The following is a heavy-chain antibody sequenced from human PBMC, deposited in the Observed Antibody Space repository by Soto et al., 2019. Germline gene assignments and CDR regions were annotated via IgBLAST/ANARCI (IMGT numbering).Heavy chain of an antibody. CDR3: ARDPHSGSYRGWFEP. J-gene: IGHJ5*02. CDR1: GGTFSSYA. CDR2: IIPIFGTA. Sequence: QVQLVQSGAEVKKPGSSVKVSCKASGGTFSSYAISWVRQAPGQGLEWMGGIIPIFGTANYAQKFQGRVTIHADESTSTAYMELRRLRSEDTAVYYCARDPHSGSYRGWFEPWGQGTLVTVSS. V-gene: IGHV1-69*01. D-gene: IGHD1-26*01.